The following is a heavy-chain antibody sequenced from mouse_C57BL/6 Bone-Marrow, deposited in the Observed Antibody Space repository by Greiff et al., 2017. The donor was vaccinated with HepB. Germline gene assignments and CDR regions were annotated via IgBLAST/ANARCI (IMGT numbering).Heavy chain of an antibody. CDR1: GFSFTSYA. Sequence: VMLEQSGPGLVAPSQSLSITCTASGFSFTSYAISWVRQPPGKGLEWLGVIWTGGGTNYNSAPKSSMSISKDNTKSQVFLKMNSLRTDDTAGYYCARNYYYSDYVGFAYWGQGTLVTVSA. J-gene: IGHJ3*01. CDR2: IWTGGGT. V-gene: IGHV2-9-1*01. CDR3: ARNYYYSDYVGFAY. D-gene: IGHD2-13*01.